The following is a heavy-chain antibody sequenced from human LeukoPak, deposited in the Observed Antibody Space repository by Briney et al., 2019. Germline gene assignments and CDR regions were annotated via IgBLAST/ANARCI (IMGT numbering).Heavy chain of an antibody. Sequence: PSETLSLTCAVYGGSFSGYYWSWIRQPPGKGLEWIGEINHSGSTNYNPSLKSRVTISVDTSKNQFPLKLSSVTAADTAVYYCARHTTSGWYQVVYWGQGTLVTVSS. CDR1: GGSFSGYY. J-gene: IGHJ4*02. CDR2: INHSGST. V-gene: IGHV4-34*01. D-gene: IGHD6-19*01. CDR3: ARHTTSGWYQVVY.